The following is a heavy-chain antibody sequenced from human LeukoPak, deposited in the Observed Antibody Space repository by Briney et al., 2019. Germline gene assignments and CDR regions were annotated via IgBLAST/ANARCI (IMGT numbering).Heavy chain of an antibody. D-gene: IGHD4/OR15-4a*01. V-gene: IGHV4-4*07. Sequence: MTSETLSLTCSVSGGSISNSYWSWIRQPAGKGLEWIGRIHASGSTNYNSSLKGRVTMSIDTSKNQFSLELKSVTAADTAIYFCAREYGDFDYWGRGTLVAVSS. CDR1: GGSISNSY. CDR3: AREYGDFDY. J-gene: IGHJ4*02. CDR2: IHASGST.